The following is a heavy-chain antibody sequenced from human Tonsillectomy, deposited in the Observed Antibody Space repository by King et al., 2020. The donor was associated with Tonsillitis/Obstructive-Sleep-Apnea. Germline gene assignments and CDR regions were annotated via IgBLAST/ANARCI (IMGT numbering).Heavy chain of an antibody. V-gene: IGHV3-7*01. CDR2: IKQDGSEK. J-gene: IGHJ6*03. CDR3: AGEACLGTDYDYYYYMDV. CDR1: GFTFIRSW. D-gene: IGHD7-27*01. Sequence: VQLVESGGGLVQPGGSLRLSCAASGFTFIRSWMSWVRQAPGKGLEWVANIKQDGSEKYYVDSVKGRFTISRDNAKNSLYLQMNSLRAEDTAVYYCAGEACLGTDYDYYYYMDVWGKGTTVTVSS.